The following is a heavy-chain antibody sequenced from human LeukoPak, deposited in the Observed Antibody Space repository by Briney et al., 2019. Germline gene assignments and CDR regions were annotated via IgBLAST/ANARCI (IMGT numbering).Heavy chain of an antibody. V-gene: IGHV3-7*01. CDR3: ATDKYGWGSHDS. Sequence: GGSLRLSCAASGFTFSSYAMSWVRQAPGKGLEWVANIKQDGSAQHYVDSVKGRFTISRDNAKNSLYLQMNSLRVEDTAMYYCATDKYGWGSHDSWGQGTLVTVSS. D-gene: IGHD3-10*01. CDR2: IKQDGSAQ. J-gene: IGHJ5*01. CDR1: GFTFSSYA.